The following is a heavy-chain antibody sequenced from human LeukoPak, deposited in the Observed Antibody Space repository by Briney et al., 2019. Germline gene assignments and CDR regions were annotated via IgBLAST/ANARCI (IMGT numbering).Heavy chain of an antibody. D-gene: IGHD3-16*01. CDR2: IYPGDSDT. CDR1: GYTFISYW. V-gene: IGHV5-51*01. CDR3: GRHGGGVSVNLRYYFDY. J-gene: IGHJ4*02. Sequence: LGESLKISCKTSGYTFISYWIGWVRQMPGKGLEWMGIIYPGDSDTRYSPSFQGQVTISADKSISTAYLQRTSLKASDTAMYYCGRHGGGVSVNLRYYFDYWGKGTLVTVSS.